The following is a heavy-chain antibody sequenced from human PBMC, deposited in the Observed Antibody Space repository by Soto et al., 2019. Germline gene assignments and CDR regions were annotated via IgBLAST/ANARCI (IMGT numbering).Heavy chain of an antibody. V-gene: IGHV3-9*01. D-gene: IGHD2-8*01. CDR1: GFTFDDYA. CDR2: ISWNSGSI. CDR3: AKDRGYCTNGVCPYGMDV. Sequence: PVGSLRLSCAASGFTFDDYAMHWVRQAPGKGLEWVSGISWNSGSIGYADSVKGRFTISRDNAKNSLYLQMNSLRAEDTALYYCAKDRGYCTNGVCPYGMDVWGQGTTVTVSS. J-gene: IGHJ6*02.